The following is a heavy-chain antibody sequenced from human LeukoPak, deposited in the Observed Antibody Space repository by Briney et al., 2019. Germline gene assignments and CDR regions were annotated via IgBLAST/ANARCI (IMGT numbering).Heavy chain of an antibody. D-gene: IGHD1/OR15-1a*01. Sequence: PSETLSLTCTVSGDSISNYYWTWIRQTPGKGVEWIGNLYHSGAADYNPSLKTRVTTPVDTSKDQFSLSLRSSTAADTAVYFCARLGKTYYMDVWGTGTTVTVSS. CDR2: LYHSGAA. CDR1: GDSISNYY. CDR3: ARLGKTYYMDV. J-gene: IGHJ6*03. V-gene: IGHV4-59*08.